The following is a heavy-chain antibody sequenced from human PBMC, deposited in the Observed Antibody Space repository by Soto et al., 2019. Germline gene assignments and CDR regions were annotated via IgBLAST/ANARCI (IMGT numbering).Heavy chain of an antibody. J-gene: IGHJ6*03. Sequence: GGSLRLSCAASGFTFSSYGMHWVRQAPGKGLEWVAVISYDGSNKYYADSVKGRFTISRDNSKNTLYLQMNSLRAEDTAVYYCAKESEYYYYMDVWGKGTTVTVSS. CDR3: AKESEYYYYMDV. V-gene: IGHV3-30*18. CDR2: ISYDGSNK. CDR1: GFTFSSYG.